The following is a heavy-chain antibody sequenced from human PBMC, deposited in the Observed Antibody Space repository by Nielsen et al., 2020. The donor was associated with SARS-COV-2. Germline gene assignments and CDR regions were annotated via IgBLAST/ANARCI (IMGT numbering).Heavy chain of an antibody. J-gene: IGHJ5*02. CDR1: GGSFSGYY. CDR3: ARGKGQYQLPGRNWFDP. V-gene: IGHV4-34*01. D-gene: IGHD2-2*01. CDR2: INHSGST. Sequence: SETLSLTCAVYGGSFSGYYWSWIRQPPGKGLEWIGEINHSGSTNYNPSLKGRVTISVDTSKNQFSLKLSSVTAADTAVYYCARGKGQYQLPGRNWFDPWGQGTLVTVSS.